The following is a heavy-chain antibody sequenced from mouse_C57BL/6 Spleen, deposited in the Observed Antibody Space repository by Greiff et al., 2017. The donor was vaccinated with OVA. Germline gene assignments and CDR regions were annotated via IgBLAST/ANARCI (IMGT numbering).Heavy chain of an antibody. CDR1: GYTFTDYN. V-gene: IGHV1-22*01. CDR3: ARPLITTVPFAY. CDR2: INPNNGGT. D-gene: IGHD1-1*01. J-gene: IGHJ3*01. Sequence: VQLQQSGPELVKPGASVKMSCKASGYTFTDYNMHWVKQSHGKSLEWIGYINPNNGGTSYNQKFKGKATLTVNKSSSTAYMELRSLTSEDSAVYYCARPLITTVPFAYWGQGTLVTVSA.